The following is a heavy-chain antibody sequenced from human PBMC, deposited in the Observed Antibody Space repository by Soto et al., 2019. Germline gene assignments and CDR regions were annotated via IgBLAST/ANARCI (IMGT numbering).Heavy chain of an antibody. D-gene: IGHD7-27*01. CDR2: ISWNSGSI. CDR3: AKEGVKGGLGFFDY. Sequence: GGSLRLSCAASGFTFDDYAMHWVRQAPGKGLEWVSGISWNSGSIGYADSVKGRFTISRDNAKNSLYLQMNSLRAEDTALYYCAKEGVKGGLGFFDYWGQGTLVTVSS. J-gene: IGHJ4*02. V-gene: IGHV3-9*01. CDR1: GFTFDDYA.